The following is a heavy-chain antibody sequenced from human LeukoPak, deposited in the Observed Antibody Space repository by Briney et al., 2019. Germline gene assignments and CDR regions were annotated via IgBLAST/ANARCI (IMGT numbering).Heavy chain of an antibody. J-gene: IGHJ4*02. CDR3: ARDFGSYHGYFDY. CDR2: IWYDGSNK. D-gene: IGHD1-26*01. CDR1: GFTFSSYG. Sequence: GRSLRLSCAASGFTFSSYGMHWVRQAPGKGLEWVAVIWYDGSNKYYADSVKGRFTISRDNSKNTLYLQMNSLRAEDTAVYYCARDFGSYHGYFDYWGQGTLVTVSS. V-gene: IGHV3-33*01.